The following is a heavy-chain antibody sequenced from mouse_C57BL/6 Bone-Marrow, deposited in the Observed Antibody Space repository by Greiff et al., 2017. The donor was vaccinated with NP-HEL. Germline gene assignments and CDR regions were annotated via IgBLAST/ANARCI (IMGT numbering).Heavy chain of an antibody. V-gene: IGHV7-3*01. D-gene: IGHD1-1*01. CDR3: ASPHYYGSSFYWYFDV. CDR1: GFTFTDYY. J-gene: IGHJ1*03. CDR2: IRNKANGYTT. Sequence: EVHLVESGGGLVQPGGSLSLSCAASGFTFTDYYMSWVRQPPGKALEWLGFIRNKANGYTTEYSASVKGRFTISRDNSQSILYLQMNALRAEDSATYYCASPHYYGSSFYWYFDVWGTGTTVTVSS.